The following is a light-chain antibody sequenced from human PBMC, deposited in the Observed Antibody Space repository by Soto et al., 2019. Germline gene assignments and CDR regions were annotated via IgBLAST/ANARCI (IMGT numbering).Light chain of an antibody. CDR3: QQYNKWPLT. CDR1: QSVSSN. J-gene: IGKJ4*01. V-gene: IGKV3-15*01. Sequence: EIVMTQSPATLSVSPGERATLSCRASQSVSSNLAWYQLKPGQAPRLLIYHASTRATGIPDRFSGSGSGTEFTLTISSLQSEDFAVYYCQQYNKWPLTFGGGTKVEIK. CDR2: HAS.